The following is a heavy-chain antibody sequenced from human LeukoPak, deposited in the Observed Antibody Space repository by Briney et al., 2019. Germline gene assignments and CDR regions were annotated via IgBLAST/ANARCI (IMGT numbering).Heavy chain of an antibody. Sequence: GGSLRLSCAASGFTFSSYAMHWVRQAPGKGLEWVAVISYDGSNKYYADSVKGRFTISRDNAKNSLYLHTNSLGAEDTAVYYCATSGCTNCFFDYWGQGTLVTVSS. J-gene: IGHJ4*02. CDR2: ISYDGSNK. CDR3: ATSGCTNCFFDY. V-gene: IGHV3-30*04. CDR1: GFTFSSYA. D-gene: IGHD2-2*01.